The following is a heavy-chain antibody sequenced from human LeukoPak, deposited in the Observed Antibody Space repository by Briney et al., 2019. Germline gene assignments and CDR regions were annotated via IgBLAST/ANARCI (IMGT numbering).Heavy chain of an antibody. CDR3: ARGIGVTTTRPYWYFDL. J-gene: IGHJ2*01. D-gene: IGHD4-17*01. CDR2: IYHSGNT. CDR1: GGSISSGGYY. V-gene: IGHV4-31*03. Sequence: PSQTLSLTCTVSGGSISSGGYYWSWIRQHPGKGLEWIGYIYHSGNTDYNPSLKSRVTISVDTSKNQFSLKLNSVTAADTAVYYCARGIGVTTTRPYWYFDLWGRGTLVTVSS.